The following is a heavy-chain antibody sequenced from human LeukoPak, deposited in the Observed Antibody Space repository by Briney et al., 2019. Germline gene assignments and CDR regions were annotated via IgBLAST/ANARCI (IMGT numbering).Heavy chain of an antibody. J-gene: IGHJ6*03. CDR3: AKDPHYGDSTHGYYYYYMDV. D-gene: IGHD4-17*01. CDR2: INGNGGST. Sequence: GGSLRLSCAASGFTFSNYAMSWVRQAPGKGLEWVSPINGNGGSTYYAASVKGRFTISRDNSKNTLYLQMNSMRAEDTAVYYCAKDPHYGDSTHGYYYYYMDVWGKGTTVTVSS. CDR1: GFTFSNYA. V-gene: IGHV3-23*01.